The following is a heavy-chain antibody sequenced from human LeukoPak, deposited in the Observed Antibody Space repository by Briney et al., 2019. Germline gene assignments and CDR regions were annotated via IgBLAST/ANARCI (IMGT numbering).Heavy chain of an antibody. Sequence: GGSLRLSCAASGFTFSSYSMNWVRQAPGKGLEWVSSISSSSSYIYYADSVKGRFTISRDNAKNSLYLQMNSLRAEDTAVYYCARDRALYCSGGSCYSAGDFDYWGQGTLVTVSS. V-gene: IGHV3-21*01. J-gene: IGHJ4*02. CDR3: ARDRALYCSGGSCYSAGDFDY. CDR2: ISSSSSYI. D-gene: IGHD2-15*01. CDR1: GFTFSSYS.